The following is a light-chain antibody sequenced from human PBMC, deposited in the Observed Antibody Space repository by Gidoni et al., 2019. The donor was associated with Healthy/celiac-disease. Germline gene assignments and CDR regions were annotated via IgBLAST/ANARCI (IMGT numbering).Light chain of an antibody. V-gene: IGLV3-21*04. CDR2: YYS. CDR1: NIGSKS. CDR3: QVWDSSSDHHVV. J-gene: IGLJ2*01. Sequence: SYVLTQPPSVSVATGKTARITCGGNNIGSKSVHWYQQKPCQAPVLVIYYYSDRPSGIPERFSGSNSGNTATLTISRVEAGDEADYYCQVWDSSSDHHVVFGGGTKLTVL.